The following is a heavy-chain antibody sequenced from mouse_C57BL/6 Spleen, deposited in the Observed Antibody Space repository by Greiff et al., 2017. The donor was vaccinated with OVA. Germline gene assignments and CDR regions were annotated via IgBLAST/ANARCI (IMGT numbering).Heavy chain of an antibody. CDR3: REGDGYYVEGFGG. CDR2: YPGSGNTY. D-gene: IGHD2-3*01. CDR1: YTFTDYYM. V-gene: IGHV1-83*01. Sequence: VQLQQSGPELVKPGASVKMSCKASGYTFTDYYMHWVKQKPGQGLEWIGEIYPGSGNTYYNEKFKGKATLTADTSSSTAYMQLRSLTSEDSAVCACAREGDGYYVEGFGGWGKGATVTVSA. J-gene: IGHJ3*01.